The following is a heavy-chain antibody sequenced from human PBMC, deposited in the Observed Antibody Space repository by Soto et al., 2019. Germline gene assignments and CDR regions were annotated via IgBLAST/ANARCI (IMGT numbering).Heavy chain of an antibody. D-gene: IGHD3-22*01. V-gene: IGHV3-48*01. CDR1: GFTFSSFS. CDR3: ARDYYDSSGYYYGTDAFDI. CDR2: ISYSSSTT. J-gene: IGHJ3*02. Sequence: GGSLRLSCAASGFTFSSFSMNWVRQAPGKGLEWVSHISYSSSTTYYADSVKGRFTISRDNAKNSLYLQMNSLRAEDTAMYYCARDYYDSSGYYYGTDAFDIWGLGTMVTVS.